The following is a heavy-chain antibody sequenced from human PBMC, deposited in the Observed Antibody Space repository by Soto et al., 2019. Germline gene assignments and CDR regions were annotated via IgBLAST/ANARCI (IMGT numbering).Heavy chain of an antibody. D-gene: IGHD3-22*01. Sequence: NPSETLSLTCAVSGGSISSSNWWSWVRQPPGKGLEWIGEIYHSGSTNYNPSLKSRVTISVDKSKNQFSLKLSSVTAADTAVYYCARVKYYYDSSGYYHRYYFDYWGQGTLVTVSS. J-gene: IGHJ4*02. CDR2: IYHSGST. CDR1: GGSISSSNW. CDR3: ARVKYYYDSSGYYHRYYFDY. V-gene: IGHV4-4*02.